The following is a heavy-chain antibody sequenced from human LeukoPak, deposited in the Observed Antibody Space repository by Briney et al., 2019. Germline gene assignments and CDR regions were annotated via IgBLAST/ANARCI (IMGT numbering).Heavy chain of an antibody. Sequence: SETLSLTCTVSGGSISSSSYYWGWIRQPPGKGLEWIGSIYYSGSTYYNPSLKSRVTISVDTSKNQFSLKLSSVTAADTAVYYCARSFLGDYVRYFDYWGQGTLVTVSS. V-gene: IGHV4-39*07. J-gene: IGHJ4*02. D-gene: IGHD4-17*01. CDR3: ARSFLGDYVRYFDY. CDR2: IYYSGST. CDR1: GGSISSSSYY.